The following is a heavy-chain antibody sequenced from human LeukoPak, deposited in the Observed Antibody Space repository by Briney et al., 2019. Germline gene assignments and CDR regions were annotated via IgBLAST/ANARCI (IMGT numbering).Heavy chain of an antibody. CDR1: GGSISGYY. J-gene: IGHJ5*02. CDR2: IYSSEST. D-gene: IGHD3-3*01. Sequence: PSETLSLTCTVSGGSISGYYWSWIRQPAGKGLEWIGRIYSSESTNYNPSLKSRVTMSIDTSKNQFSLKLSSVTAADTAFYYCARDTKFSPWGQGTLVTVSS. CDR3: ARDTKFSP. V-gene: IGHV4-4*07.